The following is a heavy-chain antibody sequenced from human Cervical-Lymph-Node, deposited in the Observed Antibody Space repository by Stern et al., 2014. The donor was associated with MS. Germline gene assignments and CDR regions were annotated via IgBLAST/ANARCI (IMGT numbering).Heavy chain of an antibody. CDR1: GFNLRDYS. CDR3: VRTWRENTFGS. CDR2: VSNTGTAI. D-gene: IGHD5-24*01. J-gene: IGHJ4*02. Sequence: EVQLVQSGGDLGQPGGSLRLSCAASGFNLRDYSMSWVRQAPGKGLEWVSFVSNTGTAIYYADSVKGRFTISRDMASNSVYLQMNSLRDEDTAVYFCVRTWRENTFGSWGQGILVTVSS. V-gene: IGHV3-48*02.